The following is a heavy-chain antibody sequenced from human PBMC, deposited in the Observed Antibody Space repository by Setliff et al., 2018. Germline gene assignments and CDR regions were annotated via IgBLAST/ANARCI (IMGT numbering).Heavy chain of an antibody. V-gene: IGHV4-31*03. D-gene: IGHD3-22*01. Sequence: SETLSLTCTVSGGSISSGGYYWSWIRQHPGKGLEWIGYIYYSGSTYYNPSLKSRVTISVDTSKNQFSLKLSSVTAADTAVYYCARVTMIVLSRRAFDICGQGTMVT. CDR3: ARVTMIVLSRRAFDI. J-gene: IGHJ3*02. CDR2: IYYSGST. CDR1: GGSISSGGYY.